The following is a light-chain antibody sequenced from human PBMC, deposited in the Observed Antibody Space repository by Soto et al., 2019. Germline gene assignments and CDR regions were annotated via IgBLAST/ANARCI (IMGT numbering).Light chain of an antibody. CDR3: QVYNTY. V-gene: IGKV1-5*03. J-gene: IGKJ3*01. Sequence: DIKVTQSPSTLSASVGDRVTITCRASQNINNWLAWYQQKPGKAPKLLLYKAYTLNSGIPARFSGSGSGTDFTLTISSLQPDDFASYYCQVYNTYFGPGTTVDI. CDR1: QNINNW. CDR2: KAY.